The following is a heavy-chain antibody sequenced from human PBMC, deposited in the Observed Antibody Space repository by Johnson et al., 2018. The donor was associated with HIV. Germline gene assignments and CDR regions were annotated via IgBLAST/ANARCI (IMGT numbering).Heavy chain of an antibody. D-gene: IGHD3-16*01. CDR1: GFSFSDYY. V-gene: IGHV3-11*01. Sequence: QVQVVESGGGLVKPGGSLRLSCAASGFSFSDYYMSWIRQAPGKGLELVSCIRSSGSTISYVDSVTGRFTISRYNAKNSLDLQMNSLKTEDTAVYYCTTDRLGANDAVDIWGQGTMVTVSS. CDR3: TTDRLGANDAVDI. J-gene: IGHJ3*02. CDR2: IRSSGSTI.